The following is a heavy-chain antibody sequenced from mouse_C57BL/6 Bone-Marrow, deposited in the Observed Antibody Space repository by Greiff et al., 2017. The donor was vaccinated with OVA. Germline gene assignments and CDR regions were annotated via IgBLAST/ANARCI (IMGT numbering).Heavy chain of an antibody. V-gene: IGHV6-3*01. CDR3: AGRGDPHGGYARDC. Sequence: EVMLVESGGGLVQPGGSMKLSCVASGFTFSNYCMNWVRQSPEKGLEWVAQIRLKSDNYATHYAEYVKGRFTISRDDSKSSVYLQMNNLMAEASGIYCCAGRGDPHGGYARDCWGQGTSVTVSS. J-gene: IGHJ4*01. CDR2: IRLKSDNYAT. CDR1: GFTFSNYC.